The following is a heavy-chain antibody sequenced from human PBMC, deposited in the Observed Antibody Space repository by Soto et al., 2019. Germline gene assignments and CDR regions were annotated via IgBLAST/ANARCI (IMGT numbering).Heavy chain of an antibody. J-gene: IGHJ1*01. V-gene: IGHV3-23*01. CDR2: ISGSGGST. CDR3: AKDVTRIAVAGRKYFQH. CDR1: GFTFSSYA. Sequence: PGGSLRLSCAASGFTFSSYAMSWGRQAPGKGLAWVAAISGSGGSTYYADSVKGRFTISRDNSKNTLYLQMNSLRAEDTAVYYCAKDVTRIAVAGRKYFQHWGQGTLFTVSS. D-gene: IGHD6-19*01.